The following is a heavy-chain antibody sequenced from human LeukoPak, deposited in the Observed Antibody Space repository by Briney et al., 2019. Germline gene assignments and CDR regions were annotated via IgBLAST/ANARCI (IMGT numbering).Heavy chain of an antibody. CDR3: ASEAADGYNYRYFDY. J-gene: IGHJ4*02. Sequence: TSETLSLTCTVSGGSISSHYWSWIRQPPGKGLEWIGYIYYSGSTNYNPSLKSRVTISVDTSKNQFSLKLSSVTAADTAVYYCASEAADGYNYRYFDYWGQGTLVTVSS. V-gene: IGHV4-59*11. CDR2: IYYSGST. D-gene: IGHD5-24*01. CDR1: GGSISSHY.